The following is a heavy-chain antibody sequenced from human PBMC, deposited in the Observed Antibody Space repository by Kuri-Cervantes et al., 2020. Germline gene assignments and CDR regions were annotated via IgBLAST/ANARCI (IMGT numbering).Heavy chain of an antibody. CDR1: EFTFSNYG. CDR3: AREPLIPTPPLDL. D-gene: IGHD2-2*01. V-gene: IGHV3-33*01. CDR2: IWYDGSNK. Sequence: GGSLRLSCAASEFTFSNYGMHWVRQAPGKGLEWVAVIWYDGSNKYYADSVKGRFTISRDNSKNTLYLQMNSLRAEDTAVYYCAREPLIPTPPLDLWGRGTLVTVSS. J-gene: IGHJ2*01.